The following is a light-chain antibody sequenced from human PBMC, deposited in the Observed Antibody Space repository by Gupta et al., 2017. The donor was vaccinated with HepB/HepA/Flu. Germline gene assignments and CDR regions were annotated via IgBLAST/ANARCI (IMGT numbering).Light chain of an antibody. V-gene: IGLV2-14*03. CDR2: DVS. Sequence: QSGLTQPASVSGSPGQSITISCTGTSSDVGGYNSVSWYQQYPGRAPKLLIYDVSNRPSGVSNRFSGSKTGNSVSLTISGLQAEDEAVYYCTSFRSGSTLVIFGGGTELTVL. CDR1: SSDVGGYNS. J-gene: IGLJ2*01. CDR3: TSFRSGSTLVI.